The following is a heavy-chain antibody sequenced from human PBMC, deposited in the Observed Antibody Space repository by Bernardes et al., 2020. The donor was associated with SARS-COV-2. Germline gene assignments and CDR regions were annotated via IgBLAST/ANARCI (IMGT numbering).Heavy chain of an antibody. CDR3: AKNRASWMEFFVS. V-gene: IGHV4-4*07. D-gene: IGHD3-10*01. CDR1: GGSLSGFY. Sequence: SETLSLTCTVSGGSLSGFYWSWIRQSGGKGLEWLGRIYGNGLSNYNPSLESRITMSVDTSKNEVSLKLSSVTDADTAVYFCAKNRASWMEFFVSWGHGTLVTVSS. J-gene: IGHJ5*01. CDR2: IYGNGLS.